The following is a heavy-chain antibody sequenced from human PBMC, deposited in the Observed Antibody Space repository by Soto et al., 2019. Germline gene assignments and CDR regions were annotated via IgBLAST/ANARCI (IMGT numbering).Heavy chain of an antibody. J-gene: IGHJ6*02. D-gene: IGHD5-12*01. CDR3: AAGRGYDPYYRYYFGMDV. CDR1: GWSFTNHD. Sequence: SGRVANEACGWSFTNHDVQWVRQDRGQRLEWIGWIVVGSGNTNYAQKFQERVTITRDMSTSTAYMELSSLRSEDTAVYYCAAGRGYDPYYRYYFGMDVWGQGTTVTVSS. CDR2: IVVGSGNT. V-gene: IGHV1-58*01.